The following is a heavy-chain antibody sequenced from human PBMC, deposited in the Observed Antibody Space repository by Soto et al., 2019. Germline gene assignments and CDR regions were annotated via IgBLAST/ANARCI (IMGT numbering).Heavy chain of an antibody. J-gene: IGHJ3*02. V-gene: IGHV4-39*07. CDR2: INHSGST. CDR1: GGSISSSSYY. Sequence: SETLSLTCTVSGGSISSSSYYWGWIRQPPGKGLEWIGEINHSGSTNYNPSLKSRVTISVDTSKNQFSLKLSSVTAADTAVYYCASGSYYHAFDIWGQGTMVTVSS. CDR3: ASGSYYHAFDI. D-gene: IGHD1-26*01.